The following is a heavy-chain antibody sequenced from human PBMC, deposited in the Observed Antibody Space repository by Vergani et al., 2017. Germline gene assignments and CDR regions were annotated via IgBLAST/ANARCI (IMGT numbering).Heavy chain of an antibody. CDR2: IHPADSDT. V-gene: IGHV5-51*01. CDR1: RYSFTNYW. Sequence: EVQLVQSGAEVKKPGESLKISCQISRYSFTNYWIGWVRQIPGKGLDWMGIIHPADSDTRYSPSFQGQVTISVDKSISTAYLQRSSLRASDSAMYYCAGTGVRNWGSVTGMDVWGQGTTVTVSS. D-gene: IGHD7-27*01. CDR3: AGTGVRNWGSVTGMDV. J-gene: IGHJ6*02.